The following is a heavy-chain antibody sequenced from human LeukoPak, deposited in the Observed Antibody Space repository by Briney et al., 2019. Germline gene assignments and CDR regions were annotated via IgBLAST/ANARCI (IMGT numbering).Heavy chain of an antibody. V-gene: IGHV1-2*02. CDR2: INPNSGGT. CDR3: ARVPLRGYSYGNFDY. Sequence: ASVKVSCKASGYTFTGYYMHWVRQAPGQGLEWVGWINPNSGGTNYAQKFQGRVTMTRDTSISTAYMELSRLRSDDTAVYYCARVPLRGYSYGNFDYWGQGTLVTVSS. D-gene: IGHD5-18*01. J-gene: IGHJ4*02. CDR1: GYTFTGYY.